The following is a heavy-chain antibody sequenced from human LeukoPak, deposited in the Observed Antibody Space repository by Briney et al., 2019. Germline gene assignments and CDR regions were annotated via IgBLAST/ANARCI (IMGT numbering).Heavy chain of an antibody. CDR2: ISAYNGNT. CDR3: ARMGDSGDEGESDY. D-gene: IGHD5-12*01. J-gene: IGHJ4*02. V-gene: IGHV1-18*04. Sequence: VASVTVSFKASGYTFTSYGISWVRQAPGQGLEWMGWISAYNGNTNYAQKLQGRVTMTTDTSTSTAYMELRSLRTDDTAVYYCARMGDSGDEGESDYWGQGTLVTVSS. CDR1: GYTFTSYG.